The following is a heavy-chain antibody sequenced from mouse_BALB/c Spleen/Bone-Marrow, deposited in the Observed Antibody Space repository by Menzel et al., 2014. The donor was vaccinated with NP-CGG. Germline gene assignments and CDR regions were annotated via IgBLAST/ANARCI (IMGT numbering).Heavy chain of an antibody. CDR2: IYPGNVNT. CDR1: GYTFTSYY. J-gene: IGHJ2*01. D-gene: IGHD2-4*01. V-gene: IGHV1S56*01. CDR3: ARGITTRGGDC. Sequence: VQLQQSGPELVKPGASVRISCKASGYTFTSYYIHWVKQRPGQGLEWIGWIYPGNVNTQYNEKFMGKATLTADKSSSTAYMQLSSLTSEDSAVYFCARGITTRGGDCWGQSTTLTVSS.